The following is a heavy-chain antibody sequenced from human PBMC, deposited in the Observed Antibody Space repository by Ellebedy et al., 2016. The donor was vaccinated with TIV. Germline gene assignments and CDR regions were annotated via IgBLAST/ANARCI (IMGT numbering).Heavy chain of an antibody. V-gene: IGHV3-33*01. CDR2: IWYDGSNA. J-gene: IGHJ5*01. D-gene: IGHD1-14*01. CDR1: EFTFSGFG. CDR3: ARAPHPHHPNWFDS. Sequence: PGGSLRLSCAASEFTFSGFGIHRVRQAPGKGLEWVAIIWYDGSNAYYADSVKGRFTIPRDNAKNSLYLQMNSLRAEDTAVYYCARAPHPHHPNWFDSWGQGILVTVSS.